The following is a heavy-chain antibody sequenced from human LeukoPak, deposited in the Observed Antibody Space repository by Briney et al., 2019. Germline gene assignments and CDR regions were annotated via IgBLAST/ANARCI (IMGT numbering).Heavy chain of an antibody. CDR2: VNPSDGVT. V-gene: IGHV1-46*01. D-gene: IGHD3-3*01. CDR3: TRAQRGGLSCSLEGLFASYYTYYYMDV. Sequence: ASVKVSCKASGYTFTKFYIHWVRQAPGQGLEWMGMVNPSDGVTTYAQRFQGRVTMTRDMSTTTAYMDLRSLRSEDTAVYFWTRAQRGGLSCSLEGLFASYYTYYYMDVWGRGTTVTVSS. J-gene: IGHJ6*03. CDR1: GYTFTKFY.